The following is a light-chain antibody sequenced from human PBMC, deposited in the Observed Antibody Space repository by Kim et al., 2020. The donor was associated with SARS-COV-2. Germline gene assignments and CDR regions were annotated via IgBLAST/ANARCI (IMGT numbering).Light chain of an antibody. Sequence: SYELTQPPSVSVSPGQTASITCSGDKLGDKYACWYQQKPGQPPVLVIYQDSKRPSGIPERFSGSNSGNTATLTISGTRAMDEADYYCQAWDSSTVVFGGG. CDR1: KLGDKY. CDR3: QAWDSSTVV. CDR2: QDS. J-gene: IGLJ2*01. V-gene: IGLV3-1*01.